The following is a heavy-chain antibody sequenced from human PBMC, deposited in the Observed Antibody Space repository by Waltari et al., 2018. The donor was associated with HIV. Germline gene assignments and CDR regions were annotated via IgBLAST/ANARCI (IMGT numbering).Heavy chain of an antibody. J-gene: IGHJ4*02. Sequence: EVQLVESGGGLVQPGGSLRLSCAASGFTFSSDDLPWVRQATGKGLEWVSAIGTAGDTYYPGSVKGRFTISRENAKNSLYLQMNSLRAEDTAVYYCARTLAQGWGLDYWGQGTLVTVSS. CDR3: ARTLAQGWGLDY. V-gene: IGHV3-13*01. D-gene: IGHD3-16*01. CDR1: GFTFSSDD. CDR2: IGTAGDT.